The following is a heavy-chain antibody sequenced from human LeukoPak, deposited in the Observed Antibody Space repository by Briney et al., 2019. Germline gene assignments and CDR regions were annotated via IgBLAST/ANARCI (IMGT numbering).Heavy chain of an antibody. Sequence: SGGSLRLSCAASGFTVSSIYMSWVRQAPGKGLEWVSVIYSGGSTYYADSVKGRFTISRDNSKNTLYLQMNSLRAEDTAVYYCARDSGCGGDCYSSALDYWGQGTLVTVSS. CDR1: GFTVSSIY. CDR3: ARDSGCGGDCYSSALDY. J-gene: IGHJ4*02. D-gene: IGHD2-21*02. CDR2: IYSGGST. V-gene: IGHV3-53*01.